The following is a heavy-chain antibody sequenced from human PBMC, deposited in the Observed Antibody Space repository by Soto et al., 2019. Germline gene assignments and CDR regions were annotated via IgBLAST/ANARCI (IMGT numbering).Heavy chain of an antibody. CDR3: AVTMVRGVNFRAKAGRWGMDC. Sequence: QVQLVQSGAEVKKPGSSVKVSCKASGGTFSSYAISWVRQAPGQGLEWMGGIIPIFGTANYAQKFHGRVTITADESTSTAYMSLVRVRSEDTAVYYCAVTMVRGVNFRAKAGRWGMDCWGQGTTVTVSS. CDR1: GGTFSSYA. D-gene: IGHD3-10*01. V-gene: IGHV1-69*01. CDR2: IIPIFGTA. J-gene: IGHJ6*02.